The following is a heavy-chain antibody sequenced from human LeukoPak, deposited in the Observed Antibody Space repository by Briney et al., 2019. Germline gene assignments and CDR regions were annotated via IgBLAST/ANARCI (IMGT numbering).Heavy chain of an antibody. CDR1: GYTFTGYY. Sequence: ASVKVSCKASGYTFTGYYMHWVRQAPGQGLEWMGWINPNSGGTNYAQKFQGRVTMTRDTSISTAYMELSRLRSDDTAVYYCATIDEGSGWYSDYWGQETLVTVSS. CDR2: INPNSGGT. CDR3: ATIDEGSGWYSDY. D-gene: IGHD6-19*01. V-gene: IGHV1-2*02. J-gene: IGHJ4*02.